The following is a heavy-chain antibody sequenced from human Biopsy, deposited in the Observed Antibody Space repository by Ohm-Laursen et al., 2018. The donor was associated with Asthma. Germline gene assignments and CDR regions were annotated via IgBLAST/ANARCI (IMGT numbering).Heavy chain of an antibody. J-gene: IGHJ4*02. CDR1: GGTFNTYV. CDR2: INSVFGTT. CDR3: ARKAGSCISRACYSLDF. Sequence: GSSVKVSCKSPGGTFNTYVIGWVRQAPGQGLGWMGGINSVFGTTTYPQKFQDRVTITADDSTSTVYMELSSLRSEDTAVYYCARKAGSCISRACYSLDFWGQGTLVTVSS. D-gene: IGHD2-15*01. V-gene: IGHV1-69*01.